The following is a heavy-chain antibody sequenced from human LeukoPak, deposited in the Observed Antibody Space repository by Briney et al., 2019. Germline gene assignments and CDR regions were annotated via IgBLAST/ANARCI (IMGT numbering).Heavy chain of an antibody. CDR2: TYYRSKWYN. V-gene: IGHV6-1*01. CDR1: GDTVSSNSAA. J-gene: IGHJ1*01. Sequence: SQTLSLTCALSGDTVSSNSAASNWIRQSPSRGLEWLVRTYYRSKWYNDYAVSVKSRITINPDTSKNQFSLKLSSVTAADTAVYYCVTLLDYDFWSRPEPSSYFQHWGQGTLVTVSS. CDR3: VTLLDYDFWSRPEPSSYFQH. D-gene: IGHD3-3*01.